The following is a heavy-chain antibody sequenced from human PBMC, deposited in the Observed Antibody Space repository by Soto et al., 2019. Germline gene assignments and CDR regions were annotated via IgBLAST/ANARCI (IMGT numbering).Heavy chain of an antibody. J-gene: IGHJ3*02. D-gene: IGHD2-8*01. CDR3: ASTSLGYCTNGVCQNDAFDI. V-gene: IGHV4-34*01. CDR1: GGSFSGYY. Sequence: SETLSLTCAVYGGSFSGYYWSWIRQPPGKGLEWIGEINHSGSTNYNPSLKSRFTISVDTSKNQFSLKLSSVTAADTAVYYCASTSLGYCTNGVCQNDAFDIWGQGTMVTVSS. CDR2: INHSGST.